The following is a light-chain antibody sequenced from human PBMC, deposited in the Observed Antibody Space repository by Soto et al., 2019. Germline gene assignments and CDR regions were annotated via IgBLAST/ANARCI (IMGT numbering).Light chain of an antibody. CDR1: QGIRND. CDR3: LQDYNYSWT. V-gene: IGKV1-6*01. J-gene: IGKJ1*01. CDR2: AAS. Sequence: AIQMTQSPSSLSASVGDRVTITCRASQGIRNDLGRYQQKPGKAPKLLIYAASSLQSGVPSRFSGSGSGTDFTLTISSLQPEDFATYYCLQDYNYSWTFGQGTKVEIK.